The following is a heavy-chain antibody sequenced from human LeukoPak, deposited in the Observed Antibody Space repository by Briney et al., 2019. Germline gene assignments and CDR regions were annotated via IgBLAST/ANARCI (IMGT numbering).Heavy chain of an antibody. CDR2: ISGSGGTT. D-gene: IGHD4-11*01. Sequence: PGGTLRLSCAASGFIFSSHGMSWVRQAPGKGLEWVSGISGSGGTTHYADSVKGRFTISRDNSKNTLYLQMNSLRAEDTAEYYCAKGPLDYIHGTHYFDYWGRGTLVTVSS. V-gene: IGHV3-23*01. CDR1: GFIFSSHG. CDR3: AKGPLDYIHGTHYFDY. J-gene: IGHJ4*02.